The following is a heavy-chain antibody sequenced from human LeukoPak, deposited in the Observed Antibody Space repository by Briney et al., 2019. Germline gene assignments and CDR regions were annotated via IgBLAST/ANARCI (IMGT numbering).Heavy chain of an antibody. CDR2: ISWNSGSI. D-gene: IGHD2-2*01. CDR1: GFTFDDYA. CDR3: AKAGYCSSTSCHFFDY. V-gene: IGHV3-9*01. J-gene: IGHJ4*02. Sequence: GGSLRLSCAASGFTFDDYAMHWVRQAPGKGLEWVSGISWNSGSIGYADSVKGRFTTSRDNAKNSLYLQMNSLRAEDTALYYCAKAGYCSSTSCHFFDYWGQGTLVTVSS.